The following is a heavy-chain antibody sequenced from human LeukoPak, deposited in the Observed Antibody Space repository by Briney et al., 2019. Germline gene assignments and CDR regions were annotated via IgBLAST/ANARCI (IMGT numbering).Heavy chain of an antibody. CDR1: GFTVSSNY. CDR3: TGGYSGSWIYAFDI. D-gene: IGHD6-13*01. V-gene: IGHV3-72*01. J-gene: IGHJ3*02. Sequence: GGSLRLSCAASGFTVSSNYMDWVRQAPGKGLEWVGRTANKANSYTTEYAASVKGRFIISRDDSRNSLYLQMNSLKIEDTAVYHCTGGYSGSWIYAFDIWGQGTLVTVSS. CDR2: TANKANSYTT.